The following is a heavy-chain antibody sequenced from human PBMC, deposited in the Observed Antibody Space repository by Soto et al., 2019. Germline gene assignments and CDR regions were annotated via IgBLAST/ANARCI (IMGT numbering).Heavy chain of an antibody. V-gene: IGHV4-39*01. CDR1: GGSISSSSYY. CDR3: AIIPWATLYYYYGMDV. J-gene: IGHJ6*02. Sequence: SETLSLTCTVSGGSISSSSYYWGWIRQPPGKGLEWIGSIYYSGSTYYNPSLKSRVTISVDTSKNQCYLKLSSVTAADTAVYYCAIIPWATLYYYYGMDVWGQGTTVTVSS. D-gene: IGHD7-27*01. CDR2: IYYSGST.